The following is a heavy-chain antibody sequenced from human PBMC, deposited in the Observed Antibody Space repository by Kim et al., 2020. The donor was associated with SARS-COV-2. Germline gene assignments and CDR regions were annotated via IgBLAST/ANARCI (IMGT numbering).Heavy chain of an antibody. D-gene: IGHD2-8*01. CDR2: INSDGSST. CDR3: ARVMAGLSVPPGY. Sequence: GGSLRLSCAGSGFTFGIYWMHWVRQVPGKGPVLVSRINSDGSSTSYADSVKGRFTISRDNAKNTLYLQMNSLRVEDTAVYYCARVMAGLSVPPGYWGQGT. V-gene: IGHV3-74*01. CDR1: GFTFGIYW. J-gene: IGHJ4*02.